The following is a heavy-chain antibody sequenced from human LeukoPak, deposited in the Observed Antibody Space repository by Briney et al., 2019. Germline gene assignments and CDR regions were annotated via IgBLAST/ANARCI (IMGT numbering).Heavy chain of an antibody. Sequence: SETLSLTCAVYGGSFSGYYWSWIRQPPGKGLEWIGEINHSGSTNYNPSLKSRVTISVDTSKNQFSLKLSSVTAADTAVYYCALIVGYSGYDYGYWGQGTLVTVSS. J-gene: IGHJ4*02. CDR2: INHSGST. CDR3: ALIVGYSGYDYGY. D-gene: IGHD5-12*01. V-gene: IGHV4-34*01. CDR1: GGSFSGYY.